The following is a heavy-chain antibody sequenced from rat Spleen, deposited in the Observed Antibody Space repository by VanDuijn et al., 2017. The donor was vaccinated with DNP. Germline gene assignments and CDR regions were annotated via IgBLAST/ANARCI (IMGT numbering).Heavy chain of an antibody. V-gene: IGHV5-20*01. CDR1: GFTFSDYY. D-gene: IGHD4-3*01. CDR3: TTGYKSGYERFAY. Sequence: EVQLVESGGGLVQPGRSLKLSCAASGFTFSDYYMAWVRQAPTKGLEWVASISYDGGKTYYRDSVKGRFTISRDNAKSSLYLQTDSLRSEETATYYCTTGYKSGYERFAYWGQGTLVTVSS. J-gene: IGHJ3*01. CDR2: ISYDGGKT.